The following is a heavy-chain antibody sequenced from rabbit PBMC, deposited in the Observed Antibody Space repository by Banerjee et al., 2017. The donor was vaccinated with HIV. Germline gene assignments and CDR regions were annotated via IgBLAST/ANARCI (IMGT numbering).Heavy chain of an antibody. CDR2: IDPVFGST. CDR3: VRDYASSSGYYTPDWLDL. V-gene: IGHV1S47*01. D-gene: IGHD1-1*01. J-gene: IGHJ6*01. CDR1: GFDFSSYG. Sequence: QEQLVESGGGLVQPGGSLKLSCKASGFDFSSYGVSWVRQAPGKGLEWIGYIDPVFGSTYYASWVNGRFTISSHNAQNTLYLQLNSLTAADTATYFCVRDYASSSGYYTPDWLDLWGPGTLVTVS.